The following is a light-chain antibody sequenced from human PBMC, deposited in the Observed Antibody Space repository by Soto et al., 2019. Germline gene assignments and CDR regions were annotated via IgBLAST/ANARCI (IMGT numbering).Light chain of an antibody. J-gene: IGLJ1*01. CDR2: DVT. CDR3: LSYPSSTSPYV. Sequence: QSVLTQPASVSGSPGQSITISCTGTSSDVGGYNFVSWYQQHPGKAPQLMIYDVTNRPSGVSNRFSGSKSGNTASLTISGLQAEDEADYYCLSYPSSTSPYVLGTATKLTAL. CDR1: SSDVGGYNF. V-gene: IGLV2-14*01.